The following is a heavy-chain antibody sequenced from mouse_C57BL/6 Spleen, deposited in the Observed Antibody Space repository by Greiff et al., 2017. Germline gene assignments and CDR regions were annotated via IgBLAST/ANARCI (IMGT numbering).Heavy chain of an antibody. D-gene: IGHD2-5*01. J-gene: IGHJ2*01. CDR2: IHPNSGSN. CDR1: GYTFTSYW. Sequence: QVQLQQSGAELVKPGASVKLSCKASGYTFTSYWMHWVKQRPGQGLEWIGMIHPNSGSNNYNAKFKSKATLTVDKSSNTAYMQLSSLTSEDSAVYYCASSAYYSNFDYWGQGTTLTVSS. V-gene: IGHV1-64*01. CDR3: ASSAYYSNFDY.